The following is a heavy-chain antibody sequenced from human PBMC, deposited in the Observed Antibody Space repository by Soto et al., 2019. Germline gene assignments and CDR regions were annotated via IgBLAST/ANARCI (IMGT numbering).Heavy chain of an antibody. V-gene: IGHV5-51*01. CDR2: IYPGDSDS. D-gene: IGHD2-2*01. Sequence: GESLKISCKGSGYIFTNFWIAWVRQMPGKALEWMGMIYPGDSDSSYSPSFQGQVTISADKSINTAYLHWSSLKASDTAIYYCAKHEGYCSTTTCSNFDYWRQGTLVTVSS. CDR3: AKHEGYCSTTTCSNFDY. CDR1: GYIFTNFW. J-gene: IGHJ4*02.